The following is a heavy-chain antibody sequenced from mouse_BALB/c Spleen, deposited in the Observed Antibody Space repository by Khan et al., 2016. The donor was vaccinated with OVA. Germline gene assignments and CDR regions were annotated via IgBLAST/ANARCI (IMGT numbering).Heavy chain of an antibody. D-gene: IGHD1-2*01. J-gene: IGHJ3*01. CDR1: GYAFSSSW. CDR2: IYPGDGDT. Sequence: QVQLKQSGPELVKPGASVRISCKASGYAFSSSWMNWVKQRPGQGLEWIGRIYPGDGDTKYNGKFKGKATLTADKSSSIAYMQLSSLTSEDSAVYFCARRNYFGYTFAYWGQGTLVTVSA. CDR3: ARRNYFGYTFAY. V-gene: IGHV1-82*01.